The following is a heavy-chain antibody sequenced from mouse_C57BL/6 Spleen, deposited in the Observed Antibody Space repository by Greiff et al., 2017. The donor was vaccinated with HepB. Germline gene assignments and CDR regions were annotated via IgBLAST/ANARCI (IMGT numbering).Heavy chain of an antibody. J-gene: IGHJ4*01. V-gene: IGHV5-9-1*02. D-gene: IGHD1-1*01. CDR2: ISSGGDYI. Sequence: EVKLVESGEGLVKPGGSLKLSCAASGFTFSSYAMSWVRQTPEKRLEWVAYISSGGDYIYYADTVKGRFTISRDNARNTLYLQMSSLKSEDTAMYYCTRDRYGSSYNAMDYWGQGTSVTVSS. CDR3: TRDRYGSSYNAMDY. CDR1: GFTFSSYA.